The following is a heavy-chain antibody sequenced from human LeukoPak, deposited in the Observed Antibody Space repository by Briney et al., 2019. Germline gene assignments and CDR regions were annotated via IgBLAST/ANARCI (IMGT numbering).Heavy chain of an antibody. CDR2: IYTSGST. Sequence: SETLSLTCTVSGGSISSYYWSWIRQPAGKGLEWIGRIYTSGSTNYNPSLKSRVTMSVGTSKNQFSLKLSSVTAADTAVYYCARGVCSGGSCYTYFDYWGQGTLVTVSS. CDR1: GGSISSYY. CDR3: ARGVCSGGSCYTYFDY. V-gene: IGHV4-4*07. D-gene: IGHD2-15*01. J-gene: IGHJ4*02.